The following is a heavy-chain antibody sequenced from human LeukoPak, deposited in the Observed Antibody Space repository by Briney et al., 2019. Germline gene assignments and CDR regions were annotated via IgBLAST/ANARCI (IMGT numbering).Heavy chain of an antibody. D-gene: IGHD6-13*01. Sequence: GGSLRLSCAASGFTFDDYAMHWVRQAPGKGLEWVSGISWNSGSIGYADSVKGRFTISRDNAKNSLYLQMNSLRAEDTALYYCAKDIALRRQLGFDYWGQGTLVTVSS. V-gene: IGHV3-9*01. CDR1: GFTFDDYA. CDR2: ISWNSGSI. J-gene: IGHJ4*02. CDR3: AKDIALRRQLGFDY.